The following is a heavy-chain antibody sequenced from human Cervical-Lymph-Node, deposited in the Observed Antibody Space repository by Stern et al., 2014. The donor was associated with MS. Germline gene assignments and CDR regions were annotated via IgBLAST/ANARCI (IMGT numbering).Heavy chain of an antibody. J-gene: IGHJ4*02. CDR3: VPGSGAFDY. V-gene: IGHV3-30*03. CDR1: GFTFSRYA. Sequence: VQLVESGGGVVQPGTSLRLSCATSGFTFSRYAMHWVRQAPGKGLQWLAVISYDEKNENYADSVRGRFIISRDSSKKMLYLQMDSLTIDDTAVYYCVPGSGAFDYWGQGTLVIVSS. CDR2: ISYDEKNE. D-gene: IGHD3-10*01.